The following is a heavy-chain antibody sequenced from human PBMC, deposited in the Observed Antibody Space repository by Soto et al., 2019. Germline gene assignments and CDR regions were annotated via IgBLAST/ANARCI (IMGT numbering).Heavy chain of an antibody. CDR2: ISTYDDKT. CDR3: GRDLGYCNSSGCFRNWFDP. Sequence: QVQLVQSGAEVKTPGASVKVSCRASGYSFRTHGISWVRQAPGQGLEWMGWISTYDDKTNFPQKFQGRITMTTDTSTSTAYMELRSLRSDDTAVYCCGRDLGYCNSSGCFRNWFDPWGQGTLVTVSS. V-gene: IGHV1-18*01. CDR1: GYSFRTHG. D-gene: IGHD2-15*01. J-gene: IGHJ5*02.